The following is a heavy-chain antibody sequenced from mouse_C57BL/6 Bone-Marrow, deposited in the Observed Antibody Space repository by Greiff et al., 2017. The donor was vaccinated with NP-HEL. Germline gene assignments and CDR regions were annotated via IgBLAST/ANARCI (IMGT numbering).Heavy chain of an antibody. D-gene: IGHD1-1*01. CDR3: ARDYGSSYFYWYFDV. J-gene: IGHJ1*03. Sequence: EVKLMESGPGLVKPSQSLSLTCSVTGYSITSGYYWNWIRQFPGNKLEWMGYISYDGSNNYNPSLKNRISITRDTSKNQFFLKLNSVTTEDTATYYCARDYGSSYFYWYFDVWGTGTTVTVSS. V-gene: IGHV3-6*01. CDR1: GYSITSGYY. CDR2: ISYDGSN.